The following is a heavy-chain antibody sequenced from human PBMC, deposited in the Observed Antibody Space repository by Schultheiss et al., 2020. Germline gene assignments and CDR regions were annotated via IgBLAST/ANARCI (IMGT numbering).Heavy chain of an antibody. Sequence: SQTLSLTCTVSGGSISSYYWSWIRQPPGKGLEWIGYIYYSGSTNYNPSLKSRVTISVDTSKNQFSLKLSSVTAADTAVYYCARHGRAYCGGDCYANAFDIWGQGTTVTVSS. D-gene: IGHD2-21*02. CDR2: IYYSGST. CDR1: GGSISSYY. J-gene: IGHJ3*02. CDR3: ARHGRAYCGGDCYANAFDI. V-gene: IGHV4-59*01.